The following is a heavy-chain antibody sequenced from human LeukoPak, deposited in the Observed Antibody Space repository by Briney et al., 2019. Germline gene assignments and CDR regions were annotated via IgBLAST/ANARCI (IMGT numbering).Heavy chain of an antibody. V-gene: IGHV1-2*02. J-gene: IGHJ4*02. Sequence: ASVKVSCKASGYTFTGYYMHWVRQAPGQGLEWMGWINPNSGGTNYAQKFQGRVTMTRDTSISTADMELSRLRSDDTAVYYCARDYDYGDYGSDYWGQGTLVTVSS. CDR3: ARDYDYGDYGSDY. CDR1: GYTFTGYY. D-gene: IGHD4-17*01. CDR2: INPNSGGT.